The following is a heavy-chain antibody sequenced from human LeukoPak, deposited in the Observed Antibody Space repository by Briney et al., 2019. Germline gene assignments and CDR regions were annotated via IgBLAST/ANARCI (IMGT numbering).Heavy chain of an antibody. D-gene: IGHD6-6*01. J-gene: IGHJ4*02. CDR1: GGSISSGGYP. CDR3: AREGIAARLEYYFDY. CDR2: IYHSGST. Sequence: SETLSLTCAVSGGSISSGGYPWSWIRQPPGKGLEWIGYIYHSGSTYYNPSLKSRVTISVDRSKNQFSLKLSSVTAADTAVYYCAREGIAARLEYYFDYWGQGTLVTVSS. V-gene: IGHV4-30-2*01.